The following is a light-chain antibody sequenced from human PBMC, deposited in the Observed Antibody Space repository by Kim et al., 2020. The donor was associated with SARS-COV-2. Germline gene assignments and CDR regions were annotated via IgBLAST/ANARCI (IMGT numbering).Light chain of an antibody. Sequence: VSPGQTASITCSGDNLGDKYASWFQQKPGQSPVLVIYQDNKRPAGIPERFSGSNSGNTATLTIRGTQAMDEADYYCQAWDNNIGVFGGGTQLTVL. CDR1: NLGDKY. CDR3: QAWDNNIGV. J-gene: IGLJ3*02. V-gene: IGLV3-1*01. CDR2: QDN.